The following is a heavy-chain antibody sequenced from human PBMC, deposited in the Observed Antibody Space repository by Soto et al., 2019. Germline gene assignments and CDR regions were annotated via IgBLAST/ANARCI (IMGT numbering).Heavy chain of an antibody. CDR3: ANSGVTMVRGVIRYYYYYGMDV. CDR2: IYHSGST. Sequence: PSETLALTCAVSGGSISSSNWWSCVRQPPGKGLEWIGEIYHSGSTNYNPSLKSRVTISVDKSKNQFSLKLSSVTAADTAVYYCANSGVTMVRGVIRYYYYYGMDVWGQGTTVTAP. D-gene: IGHD3-10*01. CDR1: GGSISSSNW. V-gene: IGHV4-4*02. J-gene: IGHJ6*02.